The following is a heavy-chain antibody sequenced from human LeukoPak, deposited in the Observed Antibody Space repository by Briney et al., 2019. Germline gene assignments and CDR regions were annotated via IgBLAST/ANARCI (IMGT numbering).Heavy chain of an antibody. CDR2: IYHSGST. CDR1: GGSINTGAYY. Sequence: SETLSLTCTVSGGSINTGAYYWGWIRQPPGKGLEWIGSIYHSGSTYYNPSLKSRVTMSVGTSKNHFSLKLSSVTAADTAVYYCARHHTRGILVALIDNWGQGTLVTVSS. V-gene: IGHV4-39*01. CDR3: ARHHTRGILVALIDN. D-gene: IGHD3-22*01. J-gene: IGHJ4*02.